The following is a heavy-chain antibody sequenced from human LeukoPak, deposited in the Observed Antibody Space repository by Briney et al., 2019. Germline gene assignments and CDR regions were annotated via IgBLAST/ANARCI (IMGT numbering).Heavy chain of an antibody. CDR2: IYSSGST. CDR3: ARHRSDGTYPLDY. J-gene: IGHJ4*02. V-gene: IGHV4-61*08. D-gene: IGHD1-26*01. CDR1: GGSISSGGYS. Sequence: SETLSLTCAVSGGSISSGGYSWSWIRQPPGKGLEWIRHIYSSGSTTYSPSLKSRATMSVDTSKNQFSLKLTSVTAADTAVYYCARHRSDGTYPLDYWGQGALVTVSS.